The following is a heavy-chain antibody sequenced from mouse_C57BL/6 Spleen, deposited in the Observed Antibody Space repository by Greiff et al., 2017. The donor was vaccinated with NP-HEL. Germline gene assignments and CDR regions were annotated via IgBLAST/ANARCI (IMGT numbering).Heavy chain of an antibody. D-gene: IGHD1-1*01. CDR1: GYTFTSYD. Sequence: VQLQQSGPELVKPGASVKLSCKASGYTFTSYDINWVKQRPGQGLEWIGWIYPSDGSTKYNEKFKGKATLTVDTSSSTAYMELHSLTSEDSAVYFWATVVAPYWAMDYWGQGTSVTVSS. V-gene: IGHV1-85*01. CDR3: ATVVAPYWAMDY. J-gene: IGHJ4*01. CDR2: IYPSDGST.